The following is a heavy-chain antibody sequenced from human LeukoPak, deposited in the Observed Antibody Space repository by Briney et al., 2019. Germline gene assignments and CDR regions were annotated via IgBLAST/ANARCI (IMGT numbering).Heavy chain of an antibody. J-gene: IGHJ4*02. D-gene: IGHD2-2*01. CDR2: ISFNGGST. CDR1: GFTFSSYA. V-gene: IGHV3-64*01. CDR3: AKGYCSSPSCLIDY. Sequence: PGGSLRLSCAASGFTFSSYAMHWVRQAPGKGLEYVSAISFNGGSTCYANSVKGRFTISRDNSKNTLYLQMGSLRAENMAVYYCAKGYCSSPSCLIDYWGQGTLVTVSS.